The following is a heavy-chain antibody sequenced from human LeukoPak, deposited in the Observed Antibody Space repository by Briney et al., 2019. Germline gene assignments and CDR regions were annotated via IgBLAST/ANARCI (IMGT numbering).Heavy chain of an antibody. V-gene: IGHV3-23*01. CDR3: ASRRDFSPYGMDA. D-gene: IGHD3-3*01. Sequence: AGGSLRLSCAASGFTFSSYAMSWVRQAPGKGLEWVSAISGSGGSTYYADSVKGRFTISRDNSKNTLYLQMNSLRAEDTAVYYCASRRDFSPYGMDAWGQGTTVTVSS. J-gene: IGHJ6*02. CDR2: ISGSGGST. CDR1: GFTFSSYA.